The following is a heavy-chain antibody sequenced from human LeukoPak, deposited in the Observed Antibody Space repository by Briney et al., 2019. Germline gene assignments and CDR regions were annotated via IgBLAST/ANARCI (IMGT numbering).Heavy chain of an antibody. CDR3: ASAWFDP. V-gene: IGHV3-30*03. J-gene: IGHJ5*02. Sequence: GGSLRPSCAASGFTFSSYGMHWVRQAPGKGLEWVAVISYDGSNKYYADSVKGRFTISRDNSKNTLYLQMNSLRAEDTAVYYCASAWFDPWGQGTLVTVSS. CDR1: GFTFSSYG. CDR2: ISYDGSNK.